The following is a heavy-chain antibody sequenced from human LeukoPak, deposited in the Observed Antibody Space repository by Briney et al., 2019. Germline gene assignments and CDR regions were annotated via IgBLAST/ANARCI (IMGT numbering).Heavy chain of an antibody. D-gene: IGHD2-8*01. J-gene: IGHJ4*02. Sequence: GGSLRLSCAASGFTFSRYSMTWVRQAPGKGLEWVSSFTSMSRTIYYADSVKGRFTISRDDAKNSMYLQMNSLRVEDTAVYYCVRYEFDSWGQGTLVTVSS. CDR1: GFTFSRYS. CDR3: VRYEFDS. V-gene: IGHV3-21*01. CDR2: FTSMSRTI.